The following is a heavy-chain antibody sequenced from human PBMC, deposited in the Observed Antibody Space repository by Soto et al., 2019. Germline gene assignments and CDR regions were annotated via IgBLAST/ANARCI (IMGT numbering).Heavy chain of an antibody. D-gene: IGHD6-13*01. CDR1: GGSISSYY. CDR3: ARQSDGAAAGTSDGFFDY. Sequence: SETLSLTYTVSGGSISSYYWSWIRQPPGKGLEWIGYIYYSGSTNYNPSLKSRVTISVDTSKNQFSLKLSSVTAADTAVYYCARQSDGAAAGTSDGFFDYWGQGTLVTVSS. CDR2: IYYSGST. J-gene: IGHJ4*02. V-gene: IGHV4-59*08.